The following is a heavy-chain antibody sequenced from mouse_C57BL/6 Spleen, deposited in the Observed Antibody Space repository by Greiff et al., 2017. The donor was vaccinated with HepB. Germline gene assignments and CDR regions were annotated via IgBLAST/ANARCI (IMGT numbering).Heavy chain of an antibody. CDR1: GYAFSSSW. J-gene: IGHJ4*01. V-gene: IGHV1-82*01. CDR2: IYPGDGDT. CDR3: ASNYGDYAMDC. Sequence: QVQLQQSGPELVKPGASVKISCKASGYAFSSSWMNWVKQRPGKGLEWIGRIYPGDGDTNYNGKFKGKATVTADKSSSTAYMQLSSLTSEDSAVYYCASNYGDYAMDCWGQGTTVTVSS. D-gene: IGHD1-1*01.